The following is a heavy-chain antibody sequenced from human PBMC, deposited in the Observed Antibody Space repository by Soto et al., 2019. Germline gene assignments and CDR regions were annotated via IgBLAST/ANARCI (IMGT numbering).Heavy chain of an antibody. CDR3: ARDLVDTAMVLFYGMDV. CDR1: GYTFTSYY. Sequence: ASVKVSCKASGYTFTSYYMHWVRQAPGQGLEWMGIINPSGGSTSYAQKFQGRVTMTRDTSTSTVYMELSSLRSEDTAVYYCARDLVDTAMVLFYGMDVCGQGTTVTVSS. V-gene: IGHV1-46*01. D-gene: IGHD5-18*01. CDR2: INPSGGST. J-gene: IGHJ6*02.